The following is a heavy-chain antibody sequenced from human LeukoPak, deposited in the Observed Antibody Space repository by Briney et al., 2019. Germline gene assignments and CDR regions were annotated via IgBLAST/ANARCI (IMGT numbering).Heavy chain of an antibody. Sequence: PGGSLRLSCAASGFTVSSNYMSWVRQAPGKGLEWVSVIYSGGSTYYADSVKGRFTISRDNSKNTLYLQMNSLRAEDTAVYYCAKEYYYDSSGYYPPVFDYWGQGTLVTVSS. CDR3: AKEYYYDSSGYYPPVFDY. J-gene: IGHJ4*02. D-gene: IGHD3-22*01. CDR2: IYSGGST. V-gene: IGHV3-66*01. CDR1: GFTVSSNY.